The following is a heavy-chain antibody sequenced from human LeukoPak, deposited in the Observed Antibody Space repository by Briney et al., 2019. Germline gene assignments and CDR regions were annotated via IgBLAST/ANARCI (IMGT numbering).Heavy chain of an antibody. V-gene: IGHV4-39*07. J-gene: IGHJ4*02. CDR3: ARGVGNYYGSGRGIFDY. Sequence: SETLSLTCTVSGGSISSSPYYWGWIRQPPGKGLEWIGSMYYSGSTYYSPSLKSRVTISVDRSKNQFSLKLSSVTAADTAVYYCARGVGNYYGSGRGIFDYWGQGTRVTVSS. CDR1: GGSISSSPYY. CDR2: MYYSGST. D-gene: IGHD3-10*01.